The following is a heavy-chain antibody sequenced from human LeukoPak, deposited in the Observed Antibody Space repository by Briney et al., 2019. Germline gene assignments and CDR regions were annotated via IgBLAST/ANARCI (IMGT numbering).Heavy chain of an antibody. J-gene: IGHJ4*02. V-gene: IGHV3-11*05. CDR1: GFTFGDYA. CDR2: ISSSSSYT. CDR3: ARGGEYSSSWYIGY. D-gene: IGHD6-13*01. Sequence: GRSLRLSCTASGFTFGDYAMSWVRQAPGKGLEWVSYISSSSSYTNYADSVKGRFTISRDNAKNSLYLQMNSLRAEDTAVYYCARGGEYSSSWYIGYWGQGTLVTVSS.